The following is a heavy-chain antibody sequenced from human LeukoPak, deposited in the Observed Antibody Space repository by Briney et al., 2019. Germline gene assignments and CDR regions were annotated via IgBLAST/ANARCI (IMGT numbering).Heavy chain of an antibody. CDR2: ISANNGNT. D-gene: IGHD4-17*01. CDR1: GHTFTSYG. Sequence: GASVKVSCKASGHTFTSYGISWVRQAPGQGLEWMGWISANNGNTNYPQKLQGRVTMTTDTSTSTAYMELRSLRSDDTAVYYRARDTVTTSEYYYYGMDVWGQGTTVTVSS. CDR3: ARDTVTTSEYYYYGMDV. J-gene: IGHJ6*02. V-gene: IGHV1-18*01.